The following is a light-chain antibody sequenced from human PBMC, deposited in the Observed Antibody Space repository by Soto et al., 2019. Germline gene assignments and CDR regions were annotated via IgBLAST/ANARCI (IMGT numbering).Light chain of an antibody. V-gene: IGKV1-27*01. CDR3: QTYKSAPLT. CDR1: QGISNF. J-gene: IGKJ4*01. Sequence: DNQMTQSPSSLSASVGDRVTITCRASQGISNFLAWYQQQPGEVPKLLIYGASILQSGVPSRFIGSGSGTDFTLTITSLQPEDVATYYCQTYKSAPLTFGGGTKVDIK. CDR2: GAS.